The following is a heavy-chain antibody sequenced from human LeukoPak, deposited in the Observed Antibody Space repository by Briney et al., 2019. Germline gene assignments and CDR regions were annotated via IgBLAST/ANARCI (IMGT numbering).Heavy chain of an antibody. CDR1: GGSISSYY. J-gene: IGHJ4*02. D-gene: IGHD4-23*01. CDR2: IYYSGST. V-gene: IGHV4-59*08. Sequence: SETLSLTCTVSGGSISSYYWSWIRQPPGKGLEWIGYIYYSGSTNYKPSLKSRVTISVDTSKNQFSLKLSSVTAADTAVYYCARTTVVTQNFDYWGQGTLVTVSS. CDR3: ARTTVVTQNFDY.